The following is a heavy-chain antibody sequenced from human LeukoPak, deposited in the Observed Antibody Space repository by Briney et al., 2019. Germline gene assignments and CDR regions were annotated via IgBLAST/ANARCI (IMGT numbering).Heavy chain of an antibody. D-gene: IGHD1-26*01. J-gene: IGHJ3*02. Sequence: GGSLRLSCAASGFTFSSYAMSWVRQAPGKGLEWVSAISGSGSSTYYADSVKGRFTISRDNSKNTLYLQMNSLRAEDTAVYYCAKDISGSYGAFDIWGQGTMVTVSS. V-gene: IGHV3-23*01. CDR2: ISGSGSST. CDR1: GFTFSSYA. CDR3: AKDISGSYGAFDI.